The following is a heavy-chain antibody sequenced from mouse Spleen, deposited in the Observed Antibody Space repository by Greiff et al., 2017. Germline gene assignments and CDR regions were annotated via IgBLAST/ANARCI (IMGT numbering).Heavy chain of an antibody. D-gene: IGHD2-4*01. Sequence: QVQLKESGPELVKPGASVKLSCKASGYTFTSYDINWVKQRPGQGLEWIGWIYPRDGSTKYNEKFKGKATLTVDTSSSTAYMELHSLTSEDSAVYYCARLGDDYGAWFAYWGQGTLVTVSA. CDR3: ARLGDDYGAWFAY. J-gene: IGHJ3*01. CDR2: IYPRDGST. V-gene: IGHV1-85*01. CDR1: GYTFTSYD.